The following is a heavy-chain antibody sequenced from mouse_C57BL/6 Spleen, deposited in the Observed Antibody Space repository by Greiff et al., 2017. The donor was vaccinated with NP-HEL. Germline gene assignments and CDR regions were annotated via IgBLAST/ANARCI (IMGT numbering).Heavy chain of an antibody. J-gene: IGHJ3*01. CDR3: ASNGDGYYGWFAY. CDR1: GYSITSGYY. V-gene: IGHV3-6*01. Sequence: EVKLMESGPGLVKPSQSLSLTCSVTGYSITSGYYWNWIRQFPGNKLEWMGYISYDGSNNYNPSLKNRISITRDTSKNQCFLKLNSVTTEDTATYDCASNGDGYYGWFAYWGKGTLVTVSA. CDR2: ISYDGSN. D-gene: IGHD2-3*01.